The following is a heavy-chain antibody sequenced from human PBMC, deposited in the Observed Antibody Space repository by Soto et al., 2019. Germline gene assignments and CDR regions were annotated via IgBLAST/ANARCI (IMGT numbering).Heavy chain of an antibody. J-gene: IGHJ4*02. CDR2: IWYDGSNK. D-gene: IGHD3-3*01. CDR3: ARDRSRVLEWSLYYFDY. CDR1: GFTFSSYG. Sequence: GGSLRLSCAASGFTFSSYGMHWVRQAPGKGLEWVAVIWYDGSNKYYADSVKGRFTISRDNSKNTLYLQMNSLRAEDTAVYYCARDRSRVLEWSLYYFDYWGQGTLVTVSS. V-gene: IGHV3-33*01.